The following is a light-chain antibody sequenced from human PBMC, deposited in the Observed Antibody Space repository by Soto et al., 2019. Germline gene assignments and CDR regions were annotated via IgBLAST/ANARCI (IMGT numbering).Light chain of an antibody. CDR2: EVS. V-gene: IGLV2-8*01. Sequence: QSALTQPPSASGSPGQSVTISCIGTSSDVGGYDYVSWYQQHPGKAPKLIISEVSKGPSGVPDRFSGSKSGNTASLTVSGLQAEDEADYYCTSYAGNNNFCVFGTGTKVTVL. J-gene: IGLJ1*01. CDR1: SSDVGGYDY. CDR3: TSYAGNNNFCV.